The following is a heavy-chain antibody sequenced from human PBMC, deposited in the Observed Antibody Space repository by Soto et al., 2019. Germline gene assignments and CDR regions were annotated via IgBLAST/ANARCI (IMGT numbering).Heavy chain of an antibody. Sequence: PSETLSLTCSVSGGSINTYYWSWIRQPPGKGLEWIGYIYYSGSTNYNPSLKSRVTISVDTSKNQSSLKLSSVTAADTAVYYCAMSRTSFEYYFDYWGQGTLVTVSS. CDR1: GGSINTYY. D-gene: IGHD2-2*01. CDR2: IYYSGST. J-gene: IGHJ4*02. V-gene: IGHV4-59*08. CDR3: AMSRTSFEYYFDY.